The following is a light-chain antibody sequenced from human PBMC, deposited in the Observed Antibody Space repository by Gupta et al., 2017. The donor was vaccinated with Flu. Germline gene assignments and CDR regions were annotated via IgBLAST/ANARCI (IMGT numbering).Light chain of an antibody. CDR2: YDT. CDR3: SSRKSSSTLQV. V-gene: IGLV2-14*03. Sequence: SCSWTGGHVGGLQYFFKYHHPPGHLPKLLLYYDTNRPSGVSDRFSGSKSGSTASLTITGLQAEDEADDYCSSRKSSSTLQVFGGGTKLTVL. CDR1: GGHVGGLQY. J-gene: IGLJ2*01.